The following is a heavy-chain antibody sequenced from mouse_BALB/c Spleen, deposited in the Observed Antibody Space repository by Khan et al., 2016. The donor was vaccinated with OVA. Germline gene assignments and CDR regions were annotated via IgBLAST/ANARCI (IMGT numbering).Heavy chain of an antibody. Sequence: EVQNKEAGPGLVKPSQSLSLTCTVTGYSITSGYGWNWIRQFPGNKLEWMGYISYSGSTNYNPSLKSRISITRDTSKNQFFLQLNSVPTEDPSTYSLARTPLIKCWGQGPPLTVS. J-gene: IGHJ2*01. CDR3: ARTPLIKC. CDR2: ISYSGST. D-gene: IGHD6-1*01. CDR1: GYSITSGYG. V-gene: IGHV3-2*02.